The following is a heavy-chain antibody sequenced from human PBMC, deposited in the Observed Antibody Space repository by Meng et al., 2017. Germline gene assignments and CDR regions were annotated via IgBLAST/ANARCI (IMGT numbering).Heavy chain of an antibody. CDR3: ARDEDISAAGKLFGDY. Sequence: QIGWSGAAARMRGTSVKVSCKPDGYHSPDYYIRWVRQAPRHWLEWMGRIDPKNGETHYAQKFQGRVTMTGDTSISTAYMDLSGLRTDDTAVYYCARDEDISAAGKLFGDYWGQGTLVTVSS. CDR1: GYHSPDYY. CDR2: IDPKNGET. J-gene: IGHJ4*02. V-gene: IGHV1-2*06. D-gene: IGHD6-13*01.